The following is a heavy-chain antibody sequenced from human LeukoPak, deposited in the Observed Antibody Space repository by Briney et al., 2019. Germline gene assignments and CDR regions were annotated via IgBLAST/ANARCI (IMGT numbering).Heavy chain of an antibody. D-gene: IGHD4-17*01. V-gene: IGHV4-34*01. CDR2: INHSGST. CDR1: GGSFSGYY. Sequence: PSETLSLTCAVYGGSFSGYYWSWIRQPPGKGLEWVGEINHSGSTNYNPSLKSRVTISVDTSKNQFSLKLSSVTAADTAVYYCARALTHDYGDFLRFDPWGQGTLVTVSS. J-gene: IGHJ5*02. CDR3: ARALTHDYGDFLRFDP.